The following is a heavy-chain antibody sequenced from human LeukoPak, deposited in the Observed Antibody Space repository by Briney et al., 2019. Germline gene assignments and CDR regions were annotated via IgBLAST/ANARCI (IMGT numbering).Heavy chain of an antibody. J-gene: IGHJ6*02. CDR1: GYTFTSHG. CDR2: ISAYNGNT. V-gene: IGHV1-18*01. D-gene: IGHD6-13*01. Sequence: GASVKVSCKASGYTFTSHGISRVRQAPGQGLEWMGWISAYNGNTNYAQKLQGRVTMTTDTSTSTAYMELRSLRSDDTAVYYCARDGSTIAAAGPYYGMDVWGQGTTVTVSS. CDR3: ARDGSTIAAAGPYYGMDV.